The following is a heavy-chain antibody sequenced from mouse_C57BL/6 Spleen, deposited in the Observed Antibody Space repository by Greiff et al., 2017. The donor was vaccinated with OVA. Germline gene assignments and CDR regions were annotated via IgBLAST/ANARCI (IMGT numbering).Heavy chain of an antibody. D-gene: IGHD1-1*01. V-gene: IGHV5-6*01. J-gene: IGHJ3*01. CDR3: ARSPLYGSSSAWFAY. CDR1: GFTFSSYG. CDR2: ISSGGSYT. Sequence: EVQLVESGGDLVKPGGSLKLSCAASGFTFSSYGMSWVRQTPDKRLEWVATISSGGSYTYYPDRVKGRFTISRANAKNTLSLQMSSLKSEDTAMYYCARSPLYGSSSAWFAYWGQGTLVTVSA.